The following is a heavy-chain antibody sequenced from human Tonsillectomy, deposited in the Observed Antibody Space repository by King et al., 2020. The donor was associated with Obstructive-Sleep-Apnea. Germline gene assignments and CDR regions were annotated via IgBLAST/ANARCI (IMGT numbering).Heavy chain of an antibody. CDR2: IYHSGST. CDR3: ARDTGLMGDYGFDY. Sequence: QLQESGSGLVKPSQTLSLTCAVSGGSISSGGYSWSWIRQPPGKGLEWIGYIYHSGSTYYNPSLKSRVTISVDRSKNQFSLKLSSVTAADTAVYYCARDTGLMGDYGFDYWGQGTLVTVSS. V-gene: IGHV4-30-2*01. CDR1: GGSISSGGYS. D-gene: IGHD4-17*01. J-gene: IGHJ4*02.